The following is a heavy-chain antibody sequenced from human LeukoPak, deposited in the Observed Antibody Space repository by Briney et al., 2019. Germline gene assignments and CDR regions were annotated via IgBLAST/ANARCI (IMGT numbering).Heavy chain of an antibody. Sequence: SETLSLTCTVSGGSISSYYWSWIRQPAGKGLKWIGRIYTSGSTNYNPSLKSRVTMSVDTSKNQFSLKLSSVTAADTAVYYCARSSGYYDSSGYYQEGPLDYWGQGTLVTVSS. D-gene: IGHD3-22*01. CDR2: IYTSGST. CDR3: ARSSGYYDSSGYYQEGPLDY. CDR1: GGSISSYY. V-gene: IGHV4-4*07. J-gene: IGHJ4*02.